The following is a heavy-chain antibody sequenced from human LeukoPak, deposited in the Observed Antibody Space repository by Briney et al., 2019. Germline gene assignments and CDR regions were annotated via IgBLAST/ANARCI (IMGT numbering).Heavy chain of an antibody. CDR1: GLTFSDYA. CDR3: ASMRGYFEY. CDR2: ITGTSDRT. J-gene: IGHJ4*02. V-gene: IGHV3-23*01. Sequence: RGSLRLSCAASGLTFSDYAMTWVRQAPGKGLEWVSAITGTSDRTYYADSVKGRFTISRDNSKNTLYLQMNSLRAEDTAVYYCASMRGYFEYWVQGTLVSVSS.